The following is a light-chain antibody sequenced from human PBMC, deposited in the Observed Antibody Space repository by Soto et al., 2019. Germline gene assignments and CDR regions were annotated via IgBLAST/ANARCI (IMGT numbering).Light chain of an antibody. V-gene: IGKV1-39*01. J-gene: IGKJ1*01. CDR3: QQSYSTPWT. Sequence: DIQMTQSPSSLSASVGDRVTITCRASQSISSYLNWYQQKPGKAPKLLIYAASSLQSVIPSRFSGSGSGTDFTLTISSLQSEDCATYYCQQSYSTPWTFGQGTKVEIK. CDR2: AAS. CDR1: QSISSY.